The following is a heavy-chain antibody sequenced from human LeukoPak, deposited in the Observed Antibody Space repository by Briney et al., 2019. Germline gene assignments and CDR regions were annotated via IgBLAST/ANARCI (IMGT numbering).Heavy chain of an antibody. D-gene: IGHD6-19*01. V-gene: IGHV4-34*01. Sequence: SETLSLTCAVYGGSFSGYYWSWLRQPPGKGLEWIGEINHSGSTNYNPSLKSRVTISVDTSKNQFSLKLSSVTAADTAVYYCARHLRSGWYKAFGYWGQGTLVTVSS. J-gene: IGHJ4*02. CDR3: ARHLRSGWYKAFGY. CDR2: INHSGST. CDR1: GGSFSGYY.